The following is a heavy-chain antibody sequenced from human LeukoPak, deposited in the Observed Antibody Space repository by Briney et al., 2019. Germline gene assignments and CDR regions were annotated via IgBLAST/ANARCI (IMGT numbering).Heavy chain of an antibody. CDR3: ARASPTDYYDSSGSQIGY. Sequence: SGTLSLTCAVSGGSISSSNWWSWVRQPPGKGLEWIGEIYHSGSTNYNPSLKSRVTISVDKSKNQFSLKLSSVTAADTAVYYCARASPTDYYDSSGSQIGYWGQGTLVTVSS. CDR1: GGSISSSNW. J-gene: IGHJ4*02. V-gene: IGHV4-4*02. CDR2: IYHSGST. D-gene: IGHD3-22*01.